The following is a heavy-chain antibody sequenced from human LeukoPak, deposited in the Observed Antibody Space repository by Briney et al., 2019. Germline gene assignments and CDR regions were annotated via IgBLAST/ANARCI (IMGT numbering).Heavy chain of an antibody. CDR3: ARHTVLRYFDWLPPGFDP. CDR1: GGSISSYY. D-gene: IGHD3-9*01. J-gene: IGHJ5*02. V-gene: IGHV4-4*07. CDR2: IHTSGST. Sequence: SETLSLTCTVSGGSISSYYWTWIRQPAGKGLEWIGRIHTSGSTNHNPSLKSRVTISVDTSKNQFSLKLSSVTAADTAVYYCARHTVLRYFDWLPPGFDPWGQGTLVTVSS.